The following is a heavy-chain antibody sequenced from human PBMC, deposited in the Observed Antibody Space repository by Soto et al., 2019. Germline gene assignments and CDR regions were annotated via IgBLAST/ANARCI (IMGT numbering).Heavy chain of an antibody. V-gene: IGHV4-39*01. CDR3: ARPHKYYYDSSGYGDYFDY. Sequence: SETLSLTCTVSGGSISSSSYYWGWIRQPPGKGLEWIGSIYYSGSTYYNPSLKSRFTISVDTSKNQFSLKLSSVTAADTAVYYCARPHKYYYDSSGYGDYFDYWGQGTLVTVSS. D-gene: IGHD3-22*01. J-gene: IGHJ4*02. CDR1: GGSISSSSYY. CDR2: IYYSGST.